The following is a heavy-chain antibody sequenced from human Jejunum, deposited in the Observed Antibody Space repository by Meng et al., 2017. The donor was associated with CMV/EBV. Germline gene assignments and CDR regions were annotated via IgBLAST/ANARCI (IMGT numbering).Heavy chain of an antibody. CDR1: STYA. D-gene: IGHD6-13*01. V-gene: IGHV3-23*01. Sequence: STYAVSWCRQAPGKGLNWVSSISAGGGTYDADSVKGRFTISRDNSKNTLYLQMNSLRAEYTAIYYCAKDSDSSSWYGDHYYGMDVWGQGTTVTVSS. J-gene: IGHJ6*02. CDR2: ISAGGGT. CDR3: AKDSDSSSWYGDHYYGMDV.